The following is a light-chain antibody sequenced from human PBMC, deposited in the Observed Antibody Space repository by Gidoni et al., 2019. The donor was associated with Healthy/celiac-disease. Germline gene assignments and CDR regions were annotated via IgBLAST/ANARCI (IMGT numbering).Light chain of an antibody. V-gene: IGKV3-11*01. CDR3: QQRSNWATT. CDR2: DAS. J-gene: IGKJ3*01. Sequence: MVLTQSPATLSLSPGEIATLSCRAIQSVSSYLAWYQNKPGQAPRRLIYDASNRATGIPARFSGSESGTDFTITISSLEPEDFAVYYCQQRSNWATTFGPGTKVDIK. CDR1: QSVSSY.